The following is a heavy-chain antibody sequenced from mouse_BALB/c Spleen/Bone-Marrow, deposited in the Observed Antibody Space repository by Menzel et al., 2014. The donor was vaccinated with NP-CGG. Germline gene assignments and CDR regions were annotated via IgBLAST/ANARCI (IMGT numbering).Heavy chain of an antibody. CDR3: GSYWFAY. CDR2: ISTYYGDA. V-gene: IGHV1S137*01. CDR1: GYTFTDYA. J-gene: IGHJ3*01. Sequence: QVQLKESGAELVRPGVSVKISCKGSGYTFTDYAMHWVKQSHAKSLEWIGVISTYYGDASYNQKFKGKATLTVDKSSSTALMELLSLTSEGSAVYYCGSYWFAYWGQGTLVTVSA.